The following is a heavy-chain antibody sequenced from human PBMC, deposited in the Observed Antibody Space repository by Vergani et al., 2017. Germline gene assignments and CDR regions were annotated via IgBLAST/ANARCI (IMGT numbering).Heavy chain of an antibody. D-gene: IGHD3-9*01. V-gene: IGHV1-46*03. CDR2: INPSGGHT. CDR3: ARGDYGILTGYRY. J-gene: IGHJ4*02. Sequence: QVQVVQSGAEVTKSGASVKVSCKTSGYTFSNYYMHWLRQAPGQGLEWMGIINPSGGHTNYAQKFQGRVTMTRDTSTCTVYMELSSLRSEDTAIYYCARGDYGILTGYRYWGQGTLVTVSA. CDR1: GYTFSNYY.